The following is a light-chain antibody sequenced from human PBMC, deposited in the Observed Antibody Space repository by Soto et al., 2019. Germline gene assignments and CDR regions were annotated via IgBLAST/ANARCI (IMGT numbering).Light chain of an antibody. CDR2: EVN. V-gene: IGLV2-8*01. Sequence: QSVVTQPASVAGSTGQSVTVSCTGTSSDITDNKYVSWFQQHPGKAPKVLIYEVNKRPSGVPDRFSGSKSGNTASLTVSGLQADDEADYYCNSYVGSNNYVFGTGTKVTVL. J-gene: IGLJ1*01. CDR3: NSYVGSNNYV. CDR1: SSDITDNKY.